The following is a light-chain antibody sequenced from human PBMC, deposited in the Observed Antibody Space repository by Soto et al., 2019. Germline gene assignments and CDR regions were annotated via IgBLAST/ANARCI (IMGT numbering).Light chain of an antibody. Sequence: EIVMTQSPATLSVSPGERATLSCRASQGISTSLAWYQQKPGQAPRLLVYGASTRATDIPDRFSGSGSGTDFTLTISRLEPEDFAVYYCQQHGISHITFGQGTRLEIK. V-gene: IGKV3-20*01. J-gene: IGKJ5*01. CDR2: GAS. CDR1: QGISTS. CDR3: QQHGISHIT.